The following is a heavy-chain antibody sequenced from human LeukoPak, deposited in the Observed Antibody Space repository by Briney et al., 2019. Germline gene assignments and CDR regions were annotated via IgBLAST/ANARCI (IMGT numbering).Heavy chain of an antibody. Sequence: ASVKVSCKASGYTFTSYGISWVRQAPGHGLEWMGWISAYNGNTDYAQKFQGRVTMTTDTSTSTAHMELRSLRSDDTAVYYCARDQAATNTQVRFCLDWGQGTLVTVSS. V-gene: IGHV1-18*01. CDR3: ARDQAATNTQVRFCLD. J-gene: IGHJ4*02. D-gene: IGHD3-9*01. CDR2: ISAYNGNT. CDR1: GYTFTSYG.